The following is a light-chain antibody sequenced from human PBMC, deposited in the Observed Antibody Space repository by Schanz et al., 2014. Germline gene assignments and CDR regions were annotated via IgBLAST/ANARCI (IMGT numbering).Light chain of an antibody. Sequence: EIVLTQSPATLSVSPGERATLSCRASQSVSSNLAWYQQKPGQAPRLLIYGASTRATGIPDRFSGSGSGTXFTLTISGLEPEDFALYFCQQRSNWPGTFGQGTKLEIK. J-gene: IGKJ2*01. V-gene: IGKV3-11*01. CDR1: QSVSSN. CDR3: QQRSNWPGT. CDR2: GAS.